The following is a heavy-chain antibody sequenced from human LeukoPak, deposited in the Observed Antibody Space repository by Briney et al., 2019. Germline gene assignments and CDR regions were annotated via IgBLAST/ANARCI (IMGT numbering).Heavy chain of an antibody. CDR3: AKVKSTSPTMYYFDY. D-gene: IGHD2-2*01. J-gene: IGHJ4*02. CDR1: GLTFSSYG. Sequence: GGSLRLSCAASGLTFSSYGMHWVRQAPGKGLELVAFIRYDGSNKYYADSVKGRFTISRDNSKNTLYLQMNSLRAEDTAVYYCAKVKSTSPTMYYFDYWGQGTLVTVSS. V-gene: IGHV3-30*02. CDR2: IRYDGSNK.